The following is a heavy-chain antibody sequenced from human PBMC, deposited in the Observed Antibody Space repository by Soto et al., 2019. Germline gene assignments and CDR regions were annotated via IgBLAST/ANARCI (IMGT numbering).Heavy chain of an antibody. J-gene: IGHJ5*02. CDR3: AGDFNYYDSATNLFDP. V-gene: IGHV4-31*03. CDR1: GGSISSGGYY. Sequence: PSETLCLTCTVSGGSISSGGYYWSWIRQHPGKGLEWIGYIYYSGSTYYNPSLKSRVTISVDTSKNQFSLKLSSVTAADTAVYYCAGDFNYYDSATNLFDPRSQGTPVTVS. CDR2: IYYSGST. D-gene: IGHD3-22*01.